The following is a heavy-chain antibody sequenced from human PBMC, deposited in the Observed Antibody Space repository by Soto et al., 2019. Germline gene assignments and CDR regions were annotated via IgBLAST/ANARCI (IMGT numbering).Heavy chain of an antibody. V-gene: IGHV3-48*01. Sequence: EVQLVESGGGLVQPGGSLRLSCAASGFTFSSYSMNWVRQAPGKGLEWVSYISSSSSTIYYADSVKGRFTISRDNAKNSLYLQMNILRAEDTAVYYCARVQAADIVVVPAAMPKRGVDYWGQGTLVTVSS. D-gene: IGHD2-2*01. J-gene: IGHJ4*02. CDR3: ARVQAADIVVVPAAMPKRGVDY. CDR1: GFTFSSYS. CDR2: ISSSSSTI.